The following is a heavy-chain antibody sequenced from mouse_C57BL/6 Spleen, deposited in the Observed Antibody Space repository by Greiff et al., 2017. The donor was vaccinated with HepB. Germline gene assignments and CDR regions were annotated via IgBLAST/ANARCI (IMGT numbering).Heavy chain of an antibody. CDR1: GYTFTSYW. J-gene: IGHJ4*01. D-gene: IGHD1-1*01. V-gene: IGHV1-64*01. CDR2: IHPNSGST. Sequence: LQQPGAELVKPGASVKLSCKASGYTFTSYWMHWVKQRPGQGLEWIGMIHPNSGSTNYNEKFKSKATLTVDKSSSTAYMQLSSLTSEDSAVYYCARDPYYYGSRRAMDYWGQGTSVTVSS. CDR3: ARDPYYYGSRRAMDY.